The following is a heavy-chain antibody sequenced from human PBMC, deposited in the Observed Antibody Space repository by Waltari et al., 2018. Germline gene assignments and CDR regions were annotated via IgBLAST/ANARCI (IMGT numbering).Heavy chain of an antibody. Sequence: QVQLVQSGAEVKKPGASVKVSCKVSGYTLTELSMHWVRQAPGKGLEWMGGFDPEDGETIYAQKFQGRVTMTEDTSTDTAYMELSSLRSEDTAVYYCATAEVTMVRGVMSGGMDVWGQGTTVTVSS. CDR1: GYTLTELS. V-gene: IGHV1-24*01. CDR3: ATAEVTMVRGVMSGGMDV. J-gene: IGHJ6*02. D-gene: IGHD3-10*01. CDR2: FDPEDGET.